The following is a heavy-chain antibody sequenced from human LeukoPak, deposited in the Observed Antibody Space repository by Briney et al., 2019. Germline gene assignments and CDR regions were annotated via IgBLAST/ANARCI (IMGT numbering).Heavy chain of an antibody. Sequence: PGGSLRLSCAASGFTFSSYSMNWVRQAPGKGLEWVSYISSSSTIYYADSVKGRFTISRDNAKNSLYLQMNSLRAEDTAVYYCARDRSTVTTWVDYWGQGTLVTVSS. J-gene: IGHJ4*02. CDR1: GFTFSSYS. D-gene: IGHD4-17*01. V-gene: IGHV3-48*01. CDR2: ISSSSTI. CDR3: ARDRSTVTTWVDY.